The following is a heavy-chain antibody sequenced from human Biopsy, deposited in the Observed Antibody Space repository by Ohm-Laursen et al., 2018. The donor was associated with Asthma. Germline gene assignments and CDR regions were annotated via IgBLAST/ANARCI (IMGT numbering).Heavy chain of an antibody. V-gene: IGHV1-69*13. CDR3: ARGYSGSDRIVYYYSGLEV. CDR2: LIPVLGTP. D-gene: IGHD5-12*01. CDR1: GDSFSNYA. J-gene: IGHJ6*02. Sequence: SVKVSCKASGDSFSNYAISWVRQAPGQELEWMGGLIPVLGTPDHAQMFEGRVTITADESTSTAYMELSSLSSEDTAVYYCARGYSGSDRIVYYYSGLEVWGQGTTVTFSS.